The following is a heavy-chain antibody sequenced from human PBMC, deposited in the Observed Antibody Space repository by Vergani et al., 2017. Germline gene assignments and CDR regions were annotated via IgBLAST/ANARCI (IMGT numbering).Heavy chain of an antibody. CDR2: ISSSGSTI. Sequence: VHLVESGGGVVQPGRSLRLSCVVSGFTSSYYGMHWVRQAPGKWLEWVSYISSSGSTIYYADSVKGRFTISRDNAKNSLYLQMNSLRAEDTAVYYCARDFPAGGLVVITTDAFDIWGQGTMVTVSS. CDR3: ARDFPAGGLVVITTDAFDI. D-gene: IGHD3-22*01. J-gene: IGHJ3*02. CDR1: GFTSSYYG. V-gene: IGHV3-48*04.